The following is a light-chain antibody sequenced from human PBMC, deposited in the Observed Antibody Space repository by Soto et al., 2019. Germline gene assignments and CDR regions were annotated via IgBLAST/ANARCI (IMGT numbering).Light chain of an antibody. CDR2: DNN. J-gene: IGLJ2*01. CDR1: SSNIGNNY. V-gene: IGLV1-51*01. Sequence: SVLTQPPSVSAAPGQKVTISCSGSSSNIGNNYVSWYQQLPGTAPKLLIYDNNKRPSGIPDRFSGSKSGTSATLGITGLQTGGEADYYCGTWDSSLSAGVFGGGTKLTVL. CDR3: GTWDSSLSAGV.